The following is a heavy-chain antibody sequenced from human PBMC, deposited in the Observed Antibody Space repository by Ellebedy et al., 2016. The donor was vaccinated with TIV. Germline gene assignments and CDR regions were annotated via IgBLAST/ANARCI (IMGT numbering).Heavy chain of an antibody. J-gene: IGHJ6*02. D-gene: IGHD4-17*01. Sequence: GGSLRLSCAASGFTFSSYAMSWVRQAPGKGLEWVSYISSSGSTIYYADSVKGRFTISRDNAKNSLYLQMNSLRAEDTAVYYCARDWDYGDYVDYYGMDVWGQGTTVTVSS. CDR2: ISSSGSTI. V-gene: IGHV3-48*03. CDR1: GFTFSSYA. CDR3: ARDWDYGDYVDYYGMDV.